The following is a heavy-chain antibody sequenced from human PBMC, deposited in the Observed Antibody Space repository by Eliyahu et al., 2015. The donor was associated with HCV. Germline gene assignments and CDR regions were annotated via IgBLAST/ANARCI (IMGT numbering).Heavy chain of an antibody. Sequence: QLQLQESGPGLVKPSETLSLTCTVSGGSXXXGXYSXGWIRQPPGKGXEWIGSLYYSGSTYYNPSLKSRVTISEDTSKNQFSLKVRSVTAADTAVYYCASGRSGILRFLEIYGDSFDYWGQGTLVTVSS. J-gene: IGHJ4*02. D-gene: IGHD3-3*01. CDR1: GGSXXXGXYS. V-gene: IGHV4-39*01. CDR3: ASGRSGILRFLEIYGDSFDY. CDR2: LYYSGST.